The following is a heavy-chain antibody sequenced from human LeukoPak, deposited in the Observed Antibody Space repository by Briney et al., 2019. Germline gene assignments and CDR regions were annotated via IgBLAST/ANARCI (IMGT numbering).Heavy chain of an antibody. D-gene: IGHD3-22*01. CDR1: GFTFDDYA. CDR3: ARDRQGGTMIVVPDY. Sequence: PGRSLRLSCAASGFTFDDYAMHWVRQAPGKGLEWVSGISWNSGSIGYADSVKGRFTISRDNAKNSLYLQMNSLRAEDTAVYYCARDRQGGTMIVVPDYWGQGTLVTVSS. CDR2: ISWNSGSI. J-gene: IGHJ4*02. V-gene: IGHV3-9*01.